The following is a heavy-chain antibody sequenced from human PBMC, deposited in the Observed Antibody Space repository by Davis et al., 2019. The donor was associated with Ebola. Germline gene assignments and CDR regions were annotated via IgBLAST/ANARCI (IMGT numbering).Heavy chain of an antibody. CDR3: AKVEAAEWFDP. J-gene: IGHJ5*02. V-gene: IGHV3-23*01. D-gene: IGHD6-13*01. Sequence: GESLKISCAASGFTFSSYAMSWVRQAPGKGLEWVSAISGSGGSTYYADSVKGRFTISRDNSKNTLYLQMNSLRAEDTAVYYCAKVEAAEWFDPWGQGTLVTVSS. CDR2: ISGSGGST. CDR1: GFTFSSYA.